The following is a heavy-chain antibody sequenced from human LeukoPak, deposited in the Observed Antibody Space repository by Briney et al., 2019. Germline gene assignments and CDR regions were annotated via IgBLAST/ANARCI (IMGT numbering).Heavy chain of an antibody. V-gene: IGHV4-39*01. D-gene: IGHD3-10*01. Sequence: PSEPLSLTCTVSGGPISSSLYYWGSIPQPPAKGLEWIGRIYYNGSTYSHPSLKSQVTITVDTSKNQFSLKLSSETGADTGVYYCASNVDSSGTPAAFDIWREGTMVTVSS. CDR2: IYYNGST. CDR1: GGPISSSLYY. CDR3: ASNVDSSGTPAAFDI. J-gene: IGHJ3*02.